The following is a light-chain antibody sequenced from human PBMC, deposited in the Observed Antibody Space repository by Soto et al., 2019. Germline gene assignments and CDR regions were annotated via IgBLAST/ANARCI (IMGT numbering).Light chain of an antibody. CDR2: GAS. J-gene: IGKJ1*01. CDR1: QSVSSTF. Sequence: IVLTQSPGTLSLSPGEGATLSWRASQSVSSTFLAWYQQKGGQAPRLLSHGASSRATGIPDRFSGSGSGTEFTLTISRLQPEDFEVYYCQQYGGSPRTFGQGTKVDIK. CDR3: QQYGGSPRT. V-gene: IGKV3-20*01.